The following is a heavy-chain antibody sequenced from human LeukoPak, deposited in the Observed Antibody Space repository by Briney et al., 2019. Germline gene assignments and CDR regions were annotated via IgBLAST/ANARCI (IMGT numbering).Heavy chain of an antibody. CDR2: TNYRSKWYN. Sequence: SQTLSLTCAISGDSVSSNSAAWNWIRQSPSRGLEWLGRTNYRSKWYNDYALSVKSRIIINADTSKNQFSLQLNSVTPEDTAPYYCARGGQGDGYSADEAFDIWGQGTMVTVSS. J-gene: IGHJ3*02. D-gene: IGHD5-24*01. V-gene: IGHV6-1*01. CDR3: ARGGQGDGYSADEAFDI. CDR1: GDSVSSNSAA.